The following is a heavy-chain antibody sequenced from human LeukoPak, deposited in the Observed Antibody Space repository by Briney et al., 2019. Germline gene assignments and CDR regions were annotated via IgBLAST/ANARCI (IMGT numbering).Heavy chain of an antibody. J-gene: IGHJ4*02. V-gene: IGHV4-38-2*01. CDR3: ARRPRGYSYGWFDY. Sequence: PSETLSLTCAVSGYSISSGYYWGWIRQPPGKGLEWIGSIYHSGSTYYNPSLKSRVTISVDTSKNQFSLKLSPVTAADTAVYYCARRPRGYSYGWFDYWGQGTLVTVSS. D-gene: IGHD5-18*01. CDR1: GYSISSGYY. CDR2: IYHSGST.